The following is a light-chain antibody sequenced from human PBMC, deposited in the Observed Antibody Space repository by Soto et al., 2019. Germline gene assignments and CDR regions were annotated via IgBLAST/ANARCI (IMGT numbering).Light chain of an antibody. CDR3: QQYNDWPPIT. J-gene: IGKJ5*01. Sequence: EIIMTQSPATLSVSPGERATLSCRASHSVSNNLAWYQQKPGQAPRLLINYASTRATGIPARFSGSGSGTEFTLTISSLQSEDFALYYCQQYNDWPPITFGQGTRLEVK. CDR2: YAS. V-gene: IGKV3-15*01. CDR1: HSVSNN.